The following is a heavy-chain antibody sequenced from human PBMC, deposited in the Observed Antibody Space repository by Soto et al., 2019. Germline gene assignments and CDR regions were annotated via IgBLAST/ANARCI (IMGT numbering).Heavy chain of an antibody. Sequence: GRLVPSWTASGLTFSSYGMHCVRQAAGKGLEWVAVISYDGSNKYYADSVKGRFTISRDNSKNTLYLQMNSLRAEDTAVYYCAKIPGAYYYYGMDVWGQGTKVTVSS. CDR1: GLTFSSYG. J-gene: IGHJ6*02. CDR2: ISYDGSNK. D-gene: IGHD2-21*01. V-gene: IGHV3-30*18. CDR3: AKIPGAYYYYGMDV.